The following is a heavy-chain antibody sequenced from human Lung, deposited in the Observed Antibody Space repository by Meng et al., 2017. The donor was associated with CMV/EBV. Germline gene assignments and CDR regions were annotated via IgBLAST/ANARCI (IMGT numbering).Heavy chain of an antibody. Sequence: QVQLVQSGAEVKKPGASVQVSCKASGHPFSNYAMHWVRQAPGQRLEWMGLVNAGNGNTRYSQKFQGRVTISRDTSASTVYMELSSLTSEDTAVYYCASERWGSGNLDLWGRGSLVTVSS. CDR2: VNAGNGNT. V-gene: IGHV1-3*01. CDR1: GHPFSNYA. CDR3: ASERWGSGNLDL. D-gene: IGHD3-10*01. J-gene: IGHJ2*01.